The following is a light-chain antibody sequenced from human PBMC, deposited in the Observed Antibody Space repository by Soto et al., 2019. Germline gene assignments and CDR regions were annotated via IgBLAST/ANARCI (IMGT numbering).Light chain of an antibody. CDR2: GVS. Sequence: EIVLTQSPGTLSFSPGERATLSCRARQGISNNYLAWYQQKPGQAPRLLIYGVSSRATGIPDRFSGSGSGTDFTLTISRLEPEDFAVYYCQHFGRSSWTFGQGTKVEIK. CDR1: QGISNNY. V-gene: IGKV3-20*01. J-gene: IGKJ1*01. CDR3: QHFGRSSWT.